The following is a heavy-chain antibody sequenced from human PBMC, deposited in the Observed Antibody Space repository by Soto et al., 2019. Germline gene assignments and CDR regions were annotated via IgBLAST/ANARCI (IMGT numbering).Heavy chain of an antibody. Sequence: QVHLVQSGAEVKKPGASVKVSCKGSGYAFTTYGITWVRQAPGQGLEWRGWISAHNGNTNYAQKLQGRVTVTRDTSTRTADMERRRLSSDDTAVYYCARGRYVDYWGQGDLVTVSS. CDR2: ISAHNGNT. CDR3: ARGRYVDY. D-gene: IGHD1-1*01. J-gene: IGHJ4*02. CDR1: GYAFTTYG. V-gene: IGHV1-18*01.